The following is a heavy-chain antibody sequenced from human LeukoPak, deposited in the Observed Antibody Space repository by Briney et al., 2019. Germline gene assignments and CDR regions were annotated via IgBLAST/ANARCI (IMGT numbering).Heavy chain of an antibody. CDR3: ARGRSIYDSTGYYY. Sequence: SETLSLTCTVSGGSISSYYWSWIRQPPGKGLEWIGYIYYSGSTNYNPSLKSRVTISVDTSKNQFSLKLSSVTAADTAVYYCARGRSIYDSTGYYYWGQGTLVTVSS. CDR1: GGSISSYY. CDR2: IYYSGST. V-gene: IGHV4-59*01. J-gene: IGHJ4*02. D-gene: IGHD3-22*01.